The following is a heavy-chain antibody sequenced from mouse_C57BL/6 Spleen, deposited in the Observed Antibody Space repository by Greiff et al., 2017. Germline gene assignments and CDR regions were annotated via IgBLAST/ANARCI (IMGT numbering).Heavy chain of an antibody. V-gene: IGHV1-52*01. CDR2: IDPSDSET. D-gene: IGHD1-1*01. J-gene: IGHJ1*03. Sequence: QVQLQQSGAELVRPGSSVKLSCKASGYTFTSYWMHWVKQRPIQGLEWIGNIDPSDSETHYNQKFKDKATLTVDKSSSTAYMQLSSLTSEDSAVYYCARVFYYGENWYFDVWGTGTTVTVSS. CDR3: ARVFYYGENWYFDV. CDR1: GYTFTSYW.